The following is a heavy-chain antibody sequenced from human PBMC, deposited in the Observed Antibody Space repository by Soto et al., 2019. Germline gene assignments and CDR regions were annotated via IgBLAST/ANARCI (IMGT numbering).Heavy chain of an antibody. D-gene: IGHD4-17*01. CDR2: INYSGST. V-gene: IGHV4-39*07. Sequence: PSETLSLTCTVSGGSISSSSYYWGWIRQPPGKGLEWIGSINYSGSTNYNPSLKSRVTISVDTSKNQFSLKLSSVTAADTAVYYCARAPPYGDYEFDYWGQGTLVTSPQ. CDR1: GGSISSSSYY. CDR3: ARAPPYGDYEFDY. J-gene: IGHJ4*02.